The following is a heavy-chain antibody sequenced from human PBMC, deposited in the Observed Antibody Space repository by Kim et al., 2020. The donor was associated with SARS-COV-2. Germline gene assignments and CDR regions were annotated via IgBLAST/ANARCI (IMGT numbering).Heavy chain of an antibody. CDR2: IIPIFGTA. CDR1: GGTFSSYA. Sequence: SVKVSCKASGGTFSSYAISWVRQAPGQGLEWMGGIIPIFGTANYAQKFQGRVTITADESTSTAYMELSSLRSEDTAVYYCARGPWDQGYYYDSSGATYYFDYWGQGTLVTVSS. V-gene: IGHV1-69*13. J-gene: IGHJ4*02. CDR3: ARGPWDQGYYYDSSGATYYFDY. D-gene: IGHD3-22*01.